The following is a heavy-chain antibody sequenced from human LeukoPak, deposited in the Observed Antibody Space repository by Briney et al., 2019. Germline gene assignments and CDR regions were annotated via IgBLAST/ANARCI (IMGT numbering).Heavy chain of an antibody. CDR2: IYYSGST. CDR1: GGSISSYY. Sequence: SETLSLTCTVSGGSISSYYWSWIRQPPGEGLEWIGYIYYSGSTYYNPSLKSRVPISVDTSKNQFSLKLSSVTAADTAVYYCASGGGVTYYDILTGRGTYYFDYWGQGTLVTVSS. J-gene: IGHJ4*02. D-gene: IGHD3-9*01. CDR3: ASGGGVTYYDILTGRGTYYFDY. V-gene: IGHV4-59*12.